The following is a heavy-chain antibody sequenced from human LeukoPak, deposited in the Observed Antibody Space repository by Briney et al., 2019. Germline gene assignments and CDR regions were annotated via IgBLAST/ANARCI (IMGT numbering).Heavy chain of an antibody. D-gene: IGHD2-2*01. J-gene: IGHJ5*02. Sequence: SETLSLACAVYGGSFSGYYWSWIRQPPGKGLEWIGEINHSGSTNYNPSLKSRVTISVDTSKSQFSLKLSSVTAADTAVYYCARGLIVVVPAAIRKGLDPWGQGTLVTVSS. CDR1: GGSFSGYY. CDR2: INHSGST. V-gene: IGHV4-34*01. CDR3: ARGLIVVVPAAIRKGLDP.